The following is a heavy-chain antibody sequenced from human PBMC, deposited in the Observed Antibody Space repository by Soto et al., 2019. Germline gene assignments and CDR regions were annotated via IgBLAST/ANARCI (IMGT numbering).Heavy chain of an antibody. CDR1: GFTFSSYA. CDR2: ISYDGSNK. Sequence: QVQLVESGGGVVQPGRSLRLSCAASGFTFSSYAMHWVRQAPGKGLEWVAVISYDGSNKYYADSVKGRFTISRDNSKNTLYLQMTRLRAEDTAVYYCAREVGSCSGGTCSPLDYWGQGTLVTVSS. J-gene: IGHJ4*02. CDR3: AREVGSCSGGTCSPLDY. D-gene: IGHD2-15*01. V-gene: IGHV3-30-3*01.